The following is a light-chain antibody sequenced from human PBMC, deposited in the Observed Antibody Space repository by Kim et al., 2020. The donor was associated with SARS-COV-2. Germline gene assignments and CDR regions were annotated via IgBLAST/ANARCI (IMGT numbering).Light chain of an antibody. CDR2: DVS. CDR3: QQRSNWPRT. Sequence: SLSPGERATPSCRASQSVSSYLAWYQQKPGQAPRLLIYDVSNRATGIPARFSGSGSGTDFTLTISSLEPEDFAVYYCQQRSNWPRTFGQGTKLEI. J-gene: IGKJ2*01. CDR1: QSVSSY. V-gene: IGKV3-11*01.